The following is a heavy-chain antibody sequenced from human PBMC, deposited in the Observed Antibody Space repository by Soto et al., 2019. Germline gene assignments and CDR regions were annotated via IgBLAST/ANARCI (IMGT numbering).Heavy chain of an antibody. V-gene: IGHV3-7*03. CDR1: GFKFSDYW. CDR2: IKHDTSEA. Sequence: DVQLVESGGGLVQPGRSLRLSCAASGFKFSDYWMSWVRQAPGKGLEWVGNIKHDTSEAHYADSVKGRFTITRDNIKNFLFLQMNGLRSDDTASYYCATDGLLFSGSYRPSRIDYCGLGTLVTVSS. D-gene: IGHD3-16*02. CDR3: ATDGLLFSGSYRPSRIDY. J-gene: IGHJ4*02.